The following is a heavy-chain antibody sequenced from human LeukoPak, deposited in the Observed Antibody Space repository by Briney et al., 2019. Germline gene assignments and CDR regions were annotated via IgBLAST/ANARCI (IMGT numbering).Heavy chain of an antibody. CDR1: GFAFSDYW. J-gene: IGHJ4*02. CDR3: ARDSSPRYSGYDWVY. V-gene: IGHV3-7*01. CDR2: INQDGSQT. D-gene: IGHD5-12*01. Sequence: PGGSLRLSCTASGFAFSDYWMSWVRQAPGKGLEWLANINQDGSQTSYVGSVRGRFTVSRDNAKNSLYLQMNSLRADDTAVYYCARDSSPRYSGYDWVYWGRGTLVTVSS.